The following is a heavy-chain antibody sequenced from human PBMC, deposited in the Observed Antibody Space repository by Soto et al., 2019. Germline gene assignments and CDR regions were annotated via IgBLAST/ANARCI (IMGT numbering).Heavy chain of an antibody. Sequence: QVQLVQSGAEMKKPGSSVKVSCQSSGGTFNTYAMNWVRQAPGQGPEWMGDISPMFGAANYAPEIQGRVTITADESTGTSYMPLSSLTSEDTALYFCAREVQVHTPAFVYWGQGTLVTVSS. CDR3: AREVQVHTPAFVY. CDR1: GGTFNTYA. V-gene: IGHV1-69*19. D-gene: IGHD3-10*01. J-gene: IGHJ4*02. CDR2: ISPMFGAA.